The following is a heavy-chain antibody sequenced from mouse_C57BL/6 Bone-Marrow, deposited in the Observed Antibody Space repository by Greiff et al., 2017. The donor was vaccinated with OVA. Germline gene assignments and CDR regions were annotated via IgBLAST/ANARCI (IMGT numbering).Heavy chain of an antibody. CDR2: IYPGSGST. CDR3: ARSGLLRAVFVY. CDR1: GYTFTSYW. J-gene: IGHJ3*01. V-gene: IGHV1-55*01. D-gene: IGHD1-1*01. Sequence: QVQLQQPGAELVKPGASVKMSCKASGYTFTSYWITWVKQRPGQGLEWIGDIYPGSGSTNYNEKFKSKATLTVDTSSSTAYMQLSSLTSEGSAVYYCARSGLLRAVFVYWGQGTLVTVSA.